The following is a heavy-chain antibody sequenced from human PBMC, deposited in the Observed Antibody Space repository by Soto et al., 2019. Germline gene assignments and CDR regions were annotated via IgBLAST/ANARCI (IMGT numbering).Heavy chain of an antibody. CDR1: GFTFSDYA. D-gene: IGHD5-18*01. CDR2: ILYDGSKE. V-gene: IGHV3-30-3*01. CDR3: ARLRGSSYGSDFVFGY. J-gene: IGHJ4*02. Sequence: PGGSLRLSCAASGFTFSDYAMHWVRQASGKGLEWLAVILYDGSKEYYADSVKGRFTISRDNSNNMLHLQMSSLRPEDTDFYYCARLRGSSYGSDFVFGYWGQGTLVTVSS.